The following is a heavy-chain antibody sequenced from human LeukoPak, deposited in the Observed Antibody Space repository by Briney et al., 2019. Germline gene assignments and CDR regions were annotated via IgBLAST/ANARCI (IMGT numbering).Heavy chain of an antibody. CDR3: AKVAGVAGTGGGIDY. V-gene: IGHV3-30*18. D-gene: IGHD6-19*01. CDR1: GFTFSSYG. Sequence: PGGSLRLSCAASGFTFSSYGMHWVRQAPGKGLEWVAAISYDGSNKNYADSVKGRFTISRDNSKNTLYLQMNSLRAEDTAVYYCAKVAGVAGTGGGIDYWGQGTLVTVSS. J-gene: IGHJ4*02. CDR2: ISYDGSNK.